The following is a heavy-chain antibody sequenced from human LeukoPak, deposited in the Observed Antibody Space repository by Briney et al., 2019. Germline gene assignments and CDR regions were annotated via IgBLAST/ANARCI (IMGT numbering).Heavy chain of an antibody. J-gene: IGHJ6*03. V-gene: IGHV4-59*01. D-gene: IGHD3-16*01. CDR2: IYYSGST. CDR3: ARAPRGRNYYYYMDV. Sequence: SETLSLTCTVSGGSMSSYYWSRIRQPPGKGLDWIGYIYYSGSTNYNPSLKSRVTISVDTSKNQFSLNLTSVTAADTAIYYCARAPRGRNYYYYMDVWGKGTTVTVSS. CDR1: GGSMSSYY.